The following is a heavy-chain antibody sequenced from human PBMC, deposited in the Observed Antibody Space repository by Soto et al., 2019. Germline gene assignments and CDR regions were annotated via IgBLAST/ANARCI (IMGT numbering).Heavy chain of an antibody. V-gene: IGHV4-39*01. Sequence: SETLSLTCTVSGGSISSSSYYWGWIRQPPGKGLEWIGSIYYSGSTYYNPSLKSRVTISVDTSKNQFSLKLSSVTAADTAVYYCARHDHSGYDYWGQGTLVTVSS. J-gene: IGHJ4*02. D-gene: IGHD5-12*01. CDR3: ARHDHSGYDY. CDR2: IYYSGST. CDR1: GGSISSSSYY.